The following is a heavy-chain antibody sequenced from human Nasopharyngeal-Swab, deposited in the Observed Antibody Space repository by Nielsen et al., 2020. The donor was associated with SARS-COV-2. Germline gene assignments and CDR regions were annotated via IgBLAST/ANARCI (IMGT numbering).Heavy chain of an antibody. CDR3: ARGGWLRKDYYYSYYYMDV. J-gene: IGHJ6*03. V-gene: IGHV1-69*10. Sequence: SVKVSCKTSGGTFSSYGISWFRQAPGQGLKWMGGIIPILPITNYAQKFQDRVTITADKSTSTAYMELSSLRSEDTAAYYCARGGWLRKDYYYSYYYMDVWGKGTTVTVSS. CDR2: IIPILPIT. CDR1: GGTFSSYG. D-gene: IGHD5-24*01.